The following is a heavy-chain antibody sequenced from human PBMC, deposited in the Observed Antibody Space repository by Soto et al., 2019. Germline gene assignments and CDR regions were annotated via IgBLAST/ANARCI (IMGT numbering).Heavy chain of an antibody. J-gene: IGHJ4*02. D-gene: IGHD2-2*01. CDR3: ARVPNCDSNSCYSYFDL. CDR2: IYPGDSDT. CDR1: GYSFTSYW. Sequence: GESLKISCKGSGYSFTSYWIGWVRQMPGKGLEWMGIIYPGDSDTRYSPSFQGQVTISADKSISTAYLQWNSLKASDTAVYYCARVPNCDSNSCYSYFDLWGQGALVTVSS. V-gene: IGHV5-51*01.